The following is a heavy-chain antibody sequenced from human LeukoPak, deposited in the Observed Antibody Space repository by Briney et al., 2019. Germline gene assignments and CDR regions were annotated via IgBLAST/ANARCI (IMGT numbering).Heavy chain of an antibody. CDR3: AKDLRRGIQLWLDY. V-gene: IGHV3-23*01. CDR2: ISGSGGST. D-gene: IGHD5-18*01. Sequence: PGGSLRLSCAASGFTFSIYAMSWVRQAPGKGLEWVSAISGSGGSTYYADSVKGRFTISRDNSKNTLYLQMNSLRAEDTAVYYCAKDLRRGIQLWLDYWGQGTLVTVSS. J-gene: IGHJ4*02. CDR1: GFTFSIYA.